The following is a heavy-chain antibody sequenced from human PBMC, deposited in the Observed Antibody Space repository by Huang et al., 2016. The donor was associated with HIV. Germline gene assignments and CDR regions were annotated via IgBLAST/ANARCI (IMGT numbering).Heavy chain of an antibody. D-gene: IGHD2-21*01. CDR2: ISQMFGNP. Sequence: QVQLVQSGAEVKKPGSSVKVSCKASGGTFSSHAFIWVRQVPGQGLEWMGSISQMFGNPKYAQKCQGGGTITAGESTSTGFMEMSSLRYEDAAAYYCARDAVEFGDYYYGLDVWGQGTTVTVSS. CDR3: ARDAVEFGDYYYGLDV. CDR1: GGTFSSHA. V-gene: IGHV1-69*18. J-gene: IGHJ6*02.